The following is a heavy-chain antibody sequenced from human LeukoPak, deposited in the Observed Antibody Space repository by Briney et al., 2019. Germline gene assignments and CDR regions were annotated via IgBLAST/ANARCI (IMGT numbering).Heavy chain of an antibody. CDR1: GFTVDSHY. Sequence: GGSLRLSCAASGFTVDSHYLSWVRQAPGKGLEWVSTIYTGGNTYYAASVKGRFTISRDNSKNTLYLQMNSLRAEDTAVYYCAREGSSGYYPSWGQGILVTVSS. CDR2: IYTGGNT. D-gene: IGHD3-22*01. CDR3: AREGSSGYYPS. J-gene: IGHJ4*02. V-gene: IGHV3-53*05.